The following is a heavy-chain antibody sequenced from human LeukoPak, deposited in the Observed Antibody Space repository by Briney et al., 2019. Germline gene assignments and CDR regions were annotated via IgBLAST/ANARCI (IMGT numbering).Heavy chain of an antibody. Sequence: KPGGSLRLSCAASGFTFSDYYMSWIRQAPGKGLEWVSYISSSGSTIYYADSVKGRFTISRDNSKNTLYLQMNSLRAEDTAVYYCAREGTNSVVDYFDYWGQGTLVTVSS. J-gene: IGHJ4*02. V-gene: IGHV3-11*04. CDR3: AREGTNSVVDYFDY. CDR2: ISSSGSTI. D-gene: IGHD2-15*01. CDR1: GFTFSDYY.